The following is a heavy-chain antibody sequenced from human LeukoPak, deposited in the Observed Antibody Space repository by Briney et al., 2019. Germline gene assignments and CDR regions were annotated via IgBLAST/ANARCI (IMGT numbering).Heavy chain of an antibody. CDR2: IDPSDSYT. CDR3: ARRHYYGSGSYPY. J-gene: IGHJ4*02. Sequence: GESLRISCKGSGYNFTSYWISWVRQLPGKGLEWMGRIDPSDSYTNYSPSFQGHVTISADKSISTAYLQWSRLKASDTAMYYCARRHYYGSGSYPYWGQGTLVTVSS. D-gene: IGHD3-10*01. V-gene: IGHV5-10-1*01. CDR1: GYNFTSYW.